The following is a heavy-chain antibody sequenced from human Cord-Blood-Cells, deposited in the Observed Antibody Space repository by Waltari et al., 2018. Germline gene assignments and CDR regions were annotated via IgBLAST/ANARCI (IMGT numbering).Heavy chain of an antibody. V-gene: IGHV4-38-2*01. Sequence: QVQLRESGPGLVKPSETLSLTCAVSGYSISSGYYWGWIRQPPGKGLEWIGSIYHSGSTYYNPSLKSRVTISVDTSKNQFSLKLSSVTAADTAVYYCARAVVATIDYWGQGTLVTVSS. J-gene: IGHJ4*02. CDR1: GYSISSGYY. CDR2: IYHSGST. CDR3: ARAVVATIDY. D-gene: IGHD5-12*01.